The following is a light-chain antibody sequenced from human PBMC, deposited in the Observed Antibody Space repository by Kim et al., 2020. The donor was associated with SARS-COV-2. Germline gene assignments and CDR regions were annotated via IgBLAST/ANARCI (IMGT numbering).Light chain of an antibody. Sequence: SPGERATLSSRASHSVACKLAWYQQKPGQAPRLLIYGASVRATGIPARFSGSGSGTEFTLTISSLQSEDSAVYYCQEYNNWPALSFGGGTKVDIK. V-gene: IGKV3D-15*01. CDR3: QEYNNWPALS. J-gene: IGKJ4*01. CDR1: HSVACK. CDR2: GAS.